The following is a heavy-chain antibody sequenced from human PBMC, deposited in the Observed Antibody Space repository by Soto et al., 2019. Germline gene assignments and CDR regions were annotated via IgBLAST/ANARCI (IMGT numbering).Heavy chain of an antibody. Sequence: EVQLVESGGGLVQPGGSLRLSCAASGFTFNIYSMNWVRRAPGKGLEWVSKISRVGSTMYYADSVKGRFTISRDNAKNSVHLQMDSLRDEDTAVYYCARGYSYGPSGMDVW. CDR3: ARGYSYGPSGMDV. CDR1: GFTFNIYS. J-gene: IGHJ6*01. CDR2: ISRVGSTM. D-gene: IGHD5-18*01. V-gene: IGHV3-48*02.